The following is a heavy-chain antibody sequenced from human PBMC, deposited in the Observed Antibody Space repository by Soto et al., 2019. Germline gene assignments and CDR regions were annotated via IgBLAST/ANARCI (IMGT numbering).Heavy chain of an antibody. D-gene: IGHD3-10*01. J-gene: IGHJ6*02. CDR3: ARPRSGSYRLDYYGMDV. CDR2: IYPGDSDA. V-gene: IGHV5-51*01. Sequence: EVQLVQSGAEVKKPGESLKISCKGSGYSFTSYWIAWVRQMPGKGLEWMGIIYPGDSDARYSPSFQGKVTMSADKSVSTAYLQWRSLKASDTAMYYCARPRSGSYRLDYYGMDVWGQGTTVTVSS. CDR1: GYSFTSYW.